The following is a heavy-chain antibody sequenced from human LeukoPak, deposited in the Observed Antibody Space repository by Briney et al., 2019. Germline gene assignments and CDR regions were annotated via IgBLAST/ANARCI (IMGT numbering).Heavy chain of an antibody. D-gene: IGHD5-12*01. Sequence: SETLSLTCAVYGGSFSGYYWSWIRQPPGKGLEWIGEINHSGSTNYNPSLKSRVTISVDTSKNQFSLKLSSVTAADTAVYYCAIAVYGPLGVATITDDYWGQGTLVTVSS. V-gene: IGHV4-34*01. CDR3: AIAVYGPLGVATITDDY. J-gene: IGHJ4*02. CDR2: INHSGST. CDR1: GGSFSGYY.